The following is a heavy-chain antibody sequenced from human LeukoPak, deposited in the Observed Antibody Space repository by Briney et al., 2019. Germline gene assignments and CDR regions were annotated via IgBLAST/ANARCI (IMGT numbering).Heavy chain of an antibody. J-gene: IGHJ5*02. D-gene: IGHD3-22*01. Sequence: GGSLRLSCAASGFTFSDYAMSWVRQAPGKGLEWVSYISSSGSTIYYADSVKGRLTISRDNAKNSLYLQLSSLRDEDTAVYYCARQPPGVYDTTQNWFDPWGQGTLVTVSS. CDR3: ARQPPGVYDTTQNWFDP. CDR2: ISSSGSTI. CDR1: GFTFSDYA. V-gene: IGHV3-48*02.